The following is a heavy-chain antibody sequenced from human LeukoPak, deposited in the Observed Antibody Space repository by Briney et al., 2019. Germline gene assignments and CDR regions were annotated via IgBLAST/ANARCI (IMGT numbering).Heavy chain of an antibody. V-gene: IGHV3-48*01. D-gene: IGHD3-3*01. CDR3: AREYYDFWSGYFRPGELGFDP. CDR2: ISSSSSTI. J-gene: IGHJ5*02. CDR1: GFTFSSYS. Sequence: GGSLRLSCAASGFTFSSYSMNWVRQAPGKGLEWVSYISSSSSTIYYADSVKGRFTISRDNDKNSLYLQMNSLRAEDTAVYYCAREYYDFWSGYFRPGELGFDPWGQGTLVTVSS.